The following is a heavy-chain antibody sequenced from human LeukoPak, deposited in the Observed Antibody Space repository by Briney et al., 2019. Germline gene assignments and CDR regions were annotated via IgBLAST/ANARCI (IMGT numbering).Heavy chain of an antibody. CDR3: ARGLRQGSAWSWGPKEKSYQYMDV. J-gene: IGHJ6*04. D-gene: IGHD6-19*01. Sequence: SETLSLTCGVSGGSFSSHYWTWIRQPPGKGLERIGEINPRGSTNYNPSLESRVPVSAHTSRNQLSLSLPSVTAADSAGVFCARGLRQGSAWSWGPKEKSYQYMDVWGTGTTVIVSS. CDR1: GGSFSSHY. CDR2: INPRGST. V-gene: IGHV4-34*01.